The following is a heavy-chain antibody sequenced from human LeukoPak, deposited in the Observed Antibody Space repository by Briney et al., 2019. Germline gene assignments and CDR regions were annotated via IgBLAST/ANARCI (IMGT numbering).Heavy chain of an antibody. CDR3: ARVEIFGVVIIPFDY. CDR2: IGAYNGNT. CDR1: GYTFTSYG. D-gene: IGHD3-3*01. Sequence: ASVKVSCKASGYTFTSYGISGVRQAPGQGLEWMGWIGAYNGNTNYAQKLQGRVTMTTDTSTSTAYMELRSLRSDDTAVYYCARVEIFGVVIIPFDYWGQGTLVTVSS. J-gene: IGHJ4*02. V-gene: IGHV1-18*01.